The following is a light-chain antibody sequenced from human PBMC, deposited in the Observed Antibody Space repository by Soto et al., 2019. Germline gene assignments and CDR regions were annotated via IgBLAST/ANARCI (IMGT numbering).Light chain of an antibody. CDR1: QSISSY. V-gene: IGKV1-39*01. CDR2: AAS. J-gene: IGKJ1*01. Sequence: EIQMTQSPPSLSASVGDRVTITCRASQSISSYLNWYQQKPGKAPKLLIYAASSLQSGVPSRFSGSGSGTDFTLTISSLQPEDFATYYCQQSYSTRWTFGQGTKVEIK. CDR3: QQSYSTRWT.